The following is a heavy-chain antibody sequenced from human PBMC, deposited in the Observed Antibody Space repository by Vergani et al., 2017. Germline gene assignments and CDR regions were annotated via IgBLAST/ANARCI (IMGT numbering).Heavy chain of an antibody. CDR3: ARGLEGFRVYVDY. D-gene: IGHD3-10*01. Sequence: QVQLQQWGAGLLKPSETLSLTCAVYGGSFSGYYWSWIRQPPGKGLEWIGEINHSGSTNYNPSLKSRVTISVDTSKNQFSLKLRSVTAADTAVYYCARGLEGFRVYVDYWGQGTLVTVSS. J-gene: IGHJ4*02. V-gene: IGHV4-34*01. CDR2: INHSGST. CDR1: GGSFSGYY.